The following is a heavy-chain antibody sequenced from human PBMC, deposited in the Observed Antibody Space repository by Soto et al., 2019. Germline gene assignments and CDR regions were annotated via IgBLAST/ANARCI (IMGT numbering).Heavy chain of an antibody. CDR2: IYHSGST. CDR3: VRDYLLTGFDP. Sequence: ASETLSLTCAVSGGSISSGGYSWSWIRQPPGKGLEWIGYIYHSGSTYYNPSLESRVTISIDASKNQFSLKMKSVTAADTAVYYCVRDYLLTGFDPWGQGALVTVS. CDR1: GGSISSGGYS. D-gene: IGHD3-9*01. J-gene: IGHJ5*02. V-gene: IGHV4-30-2*01.